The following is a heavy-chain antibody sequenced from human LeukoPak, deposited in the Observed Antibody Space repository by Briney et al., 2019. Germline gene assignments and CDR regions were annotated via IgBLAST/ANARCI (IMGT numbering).Heavy chain of an antibody. CDR2: IRFDGSDK. J-gene: IGHJ4*02. CDR1: GFTFSSYG. Sequence: PGGSLRLSCAASGFTFSSYGMHWVRQAPGKGLEWVAYIRFDGSDKYYADSVKGRFTISRDDSTNTLYLQMNSLRAEDTAVYYCAKDSGGGDCYFDSWGQGTLVTVSS. V-gene: IGHV3-30*02. CDR3: AKDSGGGDCYFDS. D-gene: IGHD2-21*02.